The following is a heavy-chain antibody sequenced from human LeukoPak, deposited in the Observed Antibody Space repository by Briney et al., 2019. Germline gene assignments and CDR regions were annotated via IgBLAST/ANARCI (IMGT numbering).Heavy chain of an antibody. CDR2: IYYSGST. CDR1: GGSISGSSYY. V-gene: IGHV4-39*01. J-gene: IGHJ4*02. Sequence: SETLSLTCTVSGGSISGSSYYWGWIRQPPGKGPEWIGSIYYSGSTYYNPSLKSRVTISVNTSKNQFSLKLSSVTAADTAVYYCARATYYYDSRYYFDYWGQGTLVTVSS. D-gene: IGHD3-22*01. CDR3: ARATYYYDSRYYFDY.